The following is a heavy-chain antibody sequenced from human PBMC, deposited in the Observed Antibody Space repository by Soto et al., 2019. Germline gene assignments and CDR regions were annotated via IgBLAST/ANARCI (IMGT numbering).Heavy chain of an antibody. V-gene: IGHV1-2*04. Sequence: ASVKVSCKASGYTFTGYYMHWVRQAPGQGLEWMGWINPNSGGTNYAQKFQGWVTMTRDTSISTAYMELSRLRSDDTAVYYCARAVYYGGNSFSIDRELFDYWGQGTLVTVSS. CDR3: ARAVYYGGNSFSIDRELFDY. CDR1: GYTFTGYY. D-gene: IGHD2-21*02. J-gene: IGHJ4*02. CDR2: INPNSGGT.